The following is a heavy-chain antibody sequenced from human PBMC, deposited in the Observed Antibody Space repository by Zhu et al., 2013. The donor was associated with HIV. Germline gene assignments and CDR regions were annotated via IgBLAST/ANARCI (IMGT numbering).Heavy chain of an antibody. V-gene: IGHV1-18*01. Sequence: QVQLVQSGAEVKKPGASVKVSCKASGYTFTKYGLNWVRQAPGQGLEWMGWISAYNGNTDYAQKLQDRVTMTTDTSTTTAYMELRSLRSDDTAVYYCARGCYTTESRGICAFDIWGQGTMVIVSS. CDR3: ARGCYTTESRGICAFDI. CDR2: ISAYNGNT. J-gene: IGHJ3*02. D-gene: IGHD2-8*01. CDR1: GYTFTKYG.